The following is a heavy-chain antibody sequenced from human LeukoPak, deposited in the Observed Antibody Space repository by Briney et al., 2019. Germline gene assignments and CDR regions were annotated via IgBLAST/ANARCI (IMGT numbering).Heavy chain of an antibody. Sequence: PSETLSLTCTVSGGSISSYYWSWIRQPPGKGLEWIGYIFYSGSTNYNPSLKSRVTTSVDTSKNQFSLKLMSVTAADTAVYYCARDSGTTGEVKFDPWGQGTLVTVSS. J-gene: IGHJ5*02. CDR2: IFYSGST. V-gene: IGHV4-59*12. D-gene: IGHD3-10*01. CDR1: GGSISSYY. CDR3: ARDSGTTGEVKFDP.